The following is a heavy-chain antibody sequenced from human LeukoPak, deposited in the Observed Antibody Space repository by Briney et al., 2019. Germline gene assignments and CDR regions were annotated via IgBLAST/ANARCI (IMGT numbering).Heavy chain of an antibody. CDR3: ARDRWLRNYYYGMDV. Sequence: PSETLSLTCTVSRGSISNYYWSWIRQPPGKGLEWIGYIYYSGSTNYNPSLKSRVTISVDTSKNQSSLKLSSVTAADTAVYYCARDRWLRNYYYGMDVWGQGTTVTVSS. J-gene: IGHJ6*02. CDR1: RGSISNYY. CDR2: IYYSGST. D-gene: IGHD5-12*01. V-gene: IGHV4-59*01.